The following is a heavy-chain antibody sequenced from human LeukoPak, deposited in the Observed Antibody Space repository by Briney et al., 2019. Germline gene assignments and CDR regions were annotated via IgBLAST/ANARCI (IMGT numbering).Heavy chain of an antibody. V-gene: IGHV3-23*01. J-gene: IGHJ6*03. CDR2: ISGSGGST. D-gene: IGHD3-3*01. Sequence: GGSLRLSCAASGFTFSSYAMSWVRQAPGKGLEWVSAISGSGGSTYYADSVKGRFTISRDNSKNTLYPQMNSLRAEDTAVYYCAKDLSNYDIKYYYYMDVWGKGTTVTVSS. CDR3: AKDLSNYDIKYYYYMDV. CDR1: GFTFSSYA.